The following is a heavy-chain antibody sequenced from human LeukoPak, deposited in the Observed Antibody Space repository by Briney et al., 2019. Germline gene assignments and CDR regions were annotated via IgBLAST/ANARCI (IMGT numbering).Heavy chain of an antibody. CDR2: ISGSGGST. J-gene: IGHJ4*02. Sequence: GGSLRLSCAASGFTFSNYAMSWVRQAPGKGLEWVSAISGSGGSTYYADSVKGRFTISRDNSKNTLYLQMNSLRAEDTAVYYCATRGTLGGSGSYGLDHWGQGTLVTVSS. CDR3: ATRGTLGGSGSYGLDH. D-gene: IGHD3-10*01. V-gene: IGHV3-23*01. CDR1: GFTFSNYA.